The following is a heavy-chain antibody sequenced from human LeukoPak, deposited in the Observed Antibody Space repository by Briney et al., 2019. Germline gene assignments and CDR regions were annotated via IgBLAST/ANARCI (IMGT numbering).Heavy chain of an antibody. CDR1: AFTFSCCW. D-gene: IGHD5-24*01. J-gene: IGHJ4*02. CDR3: ARLPFSRDGYNYVDF. V-gene: IGHV3-7*02. CDR2: IKQDGSEK. Sequence: GRSLRLSCAASAFTFSCCWMSWVRQAPGKGLEWVANIKQDGSEKYYVDSVKGRFTISRDNAKNSLYLQMNSLRAEDTAVYYCARLPFSRDGYNYVDFWGQGTLVTVSS.